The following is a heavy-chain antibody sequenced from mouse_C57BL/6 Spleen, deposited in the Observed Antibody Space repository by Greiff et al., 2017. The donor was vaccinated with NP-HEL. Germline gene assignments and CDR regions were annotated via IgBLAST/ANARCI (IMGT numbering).Heavy chain of an antibody. CDR3: TRSAMVTPWFAY. D-gene: IGHD2-2*01. CDR1: GYTFTSYW. Sequence: DVKLQESGTVLARPGASVKMSCKTSGYTFTSYWMHWVKQRPGQGLEWIGAIYPGNSDTSYNQKFKGKAKLTAVTSASTAYMELSSLTNEDSAVYYCTRSAMVTPWFAYWGQGTLVTVSA. V-gene: IGHV1-5*01. J-gene: IGHJ3*01. CDR2: IYPGNSDT.